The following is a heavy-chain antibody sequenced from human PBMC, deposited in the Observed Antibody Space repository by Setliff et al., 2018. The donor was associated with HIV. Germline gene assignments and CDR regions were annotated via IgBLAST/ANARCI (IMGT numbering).Heavy chain of an antibody. J-gene: IGHJ4*02. CDR2: IYTSWST. V-gene: IGHV4-4*09. D-gene: IGHD3-22*01. CDR1: GGSVSSYY. CDR3: ARGLSFYDPGGFDY. Sequence: KTSETLSLTCTVSGGSVSSYYWSWIRQPPGKGLEWIGYIYTSWSTNYNPSPKSRVTISVDTSKNQFSLKLSSVTAADTAVYYCARGLSFYDPGGFDYWGQGTLVTVSS.